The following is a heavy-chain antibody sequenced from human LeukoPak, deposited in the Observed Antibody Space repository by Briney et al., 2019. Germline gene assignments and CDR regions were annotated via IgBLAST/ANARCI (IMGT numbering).Heavy chain of an antibody. D-gene: IGHD2-15*01. CDR1: RFTFTSSA. J-gene: IGHJ4*02. V-gene: IGHV1-58*02. Sequence: GTSVKVSCKASRFTFTSSAMQWVRQARGQRLEWIGWIVVGSGNTNYAQKFQERVTITRDMSTSTAYMELSSLRSEDTAVYYCAADPDPYCSGGSCYSGDYWGQGTLVTVSS. CDR2: IVVGSGNT. CDR3: AADPDPYCSGGSCYSGDY.